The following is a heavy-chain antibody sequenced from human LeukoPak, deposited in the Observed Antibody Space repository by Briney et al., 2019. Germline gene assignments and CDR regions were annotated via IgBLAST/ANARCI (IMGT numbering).Heavy chain of an antibody. CDR1: GFTFSSYA. Sequence: GGSLRLSCAASGFTFSSYAMNWVRQAPGKGLEWVSSISGSGYSTYYADSVKGRFTISRDNSKNTLYLQMNSLRAEDTAVYYCAQAGGSSDFWSGYYTWGDAFDIWGQGTMVTVSS. V-gene: IGHV3-23*01. D-gene: IGHD3-3*01. J-gene: IGHJ3*02. CDR2: ISGSGYST. CDR3: AQAGGSSDFWSGYYTWGDAFDI.